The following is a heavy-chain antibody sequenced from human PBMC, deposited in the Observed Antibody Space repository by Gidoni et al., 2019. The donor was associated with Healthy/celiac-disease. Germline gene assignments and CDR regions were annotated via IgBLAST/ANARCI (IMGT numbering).Heavy chain of an antibody. D-gene: IGHD2-15*01. V-gene: IGHV3-7*01. CDR3: AREGVVVAAPSVY. J-gene: IGHJ4*02. Sequence: EVQLVESGGCLVQTGGSLRLSCAASGFTFSSYWMRWVRQAQGKGLEWVANIKQDGSEKYYVDSVKGRFTISRDNAKNSLYLQMNSVRAEDTAVYYCAREGVVVAAPSVYWGQGTLVTVSS. CDR1: GFTFSSYW. CDR2: IKQDGSEK.